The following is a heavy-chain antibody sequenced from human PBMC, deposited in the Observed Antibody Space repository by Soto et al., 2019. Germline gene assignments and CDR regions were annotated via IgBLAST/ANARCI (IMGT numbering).Heavy chain of an antibody. Sequence: ASVKVSCKASGYTFHNYGVNWVRQAPGHGLEWMGRISAYNYNTHYAQNLEGRVTMTTDTSTSTAYMELRSLSSNDMAIYSCARLTGVFMLLLDYWGQGTQVTVSS. V-gene: IGHV1-18*03. CDR3: ARLTGVFMLLLDY. CDR1: GYTFHNYG. CDR2: ISAYNYNT. D-gene: IGHD2-15*01. J-gene: IGHJ4*02.